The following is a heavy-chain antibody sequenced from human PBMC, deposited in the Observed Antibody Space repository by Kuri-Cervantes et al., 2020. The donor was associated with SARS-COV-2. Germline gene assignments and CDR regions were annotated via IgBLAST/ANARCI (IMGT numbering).Heavy chain of an antibody. CDR1: GHTFTSYY. D-gene: IGHD2-2*01. J-gene: IGHJ3*02. Sequence: ASVKVSCKASGHTFTSYYMHWVRQAPGQGLEWMGIINPSGGSTSYAQKFQGRVTMTRDTSTSTVYMELSSLRSEDTAVYYCARVVGYCSSTSCPLLAFDIWGQGTMVTVSS. CDR2: INPSGGST. CDR3: ARVVGYCSSTSCPLLAFDI. V-gene: IGHV1-46*01.